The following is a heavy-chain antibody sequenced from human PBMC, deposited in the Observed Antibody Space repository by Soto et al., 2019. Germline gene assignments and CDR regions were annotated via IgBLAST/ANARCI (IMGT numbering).Heavy chain of an antibody. CDR2: ISGSGVST. Sequence: GGALRLSCAASGFTFKDFAMSWVRLAPGRGLEWVSGISGSGVSTYYAASVKGRFTISRDNSKITVYLQMNSLRDEDTAIYYCARDRTFNFYYGMDVWGQGTTVTVSS. V-gene: IGHV3-23*01. CDR3: ARDRTFNFYYGMDV. CDR1: GFTFKDFA. J-gene: IGHJ6*02.